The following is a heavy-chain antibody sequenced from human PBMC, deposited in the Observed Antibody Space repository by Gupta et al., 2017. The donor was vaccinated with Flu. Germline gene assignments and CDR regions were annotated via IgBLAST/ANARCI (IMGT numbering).Heavy chain of an antibody. J-gene: IGHJ4*02. D-gene: IGHD3-10*01. V-gene: IGHV4-59*13. Sequence: GDSFNTYFWNWIRRPPGEGLEWIGYISYNGGARSNPSLESRVTLSVDSSKNQFSLRLNSVDAADTAVYYCAGSRGNGRYFDYWGRGILVTVSS. CDR2: ISYNGGA. CDR1: GDSFNTYF. CDR3: AGSRGNGRYFDY.